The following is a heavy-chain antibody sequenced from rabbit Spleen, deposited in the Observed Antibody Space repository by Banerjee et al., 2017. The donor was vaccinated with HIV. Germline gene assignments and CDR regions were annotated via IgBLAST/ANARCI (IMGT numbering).Heavy chain of an antibody. CDR2: IYTGSDNT. CDR1: GFSFSAGYY. CDR3: ARDRYGGSLSMAYTGMDL. V-gene: IGHV1S40*01. D-gene: IGHD4-2*01. Sequence: QSLEESGGDLVKPGASLTLTCTASGFSFSAGYYMCWVRQAPGKGLEWIGCIYTGSDNTYYASWAKGRFTISKTSSTTVTLQMTSLTAADTATYFCARDRYGGSLSMAYTGMDLWGPGTLVTVS. J-gene: IGHJ6*01.